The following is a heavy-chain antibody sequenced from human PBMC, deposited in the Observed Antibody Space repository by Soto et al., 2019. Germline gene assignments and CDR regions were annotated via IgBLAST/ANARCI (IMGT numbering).Heavy chain of an antibody. D-gene: IGHD3-16*02. J-gene: IGHJ4*02. CDR1: GGSISCYY. Sequence: SETLSLTYTVSGGSISCYYWRWIRQPPGKGLEWIGYIYYSGSTNYNPSLKSRVTISVDTSKNQFSLKLSSVTAADTAVYYCARLNGDYDYVWGSYRFFDYWGQGTLVTVSS. V-gene: IGHV4-59*01. CDR3: ARLNGDYDYVWGSYRFFDY. CDR2: IYYSGST.